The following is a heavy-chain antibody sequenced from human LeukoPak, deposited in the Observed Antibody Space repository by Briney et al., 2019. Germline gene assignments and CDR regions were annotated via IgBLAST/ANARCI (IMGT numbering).Heavy chain of an antibody. Sequence: PSQTLSLTCNVSGGSISSGGSRWSWIRQHPGKGLEWIGYIYYSGSTYYNPSLKSRVTISVDTSKNQFSLKLSSVTAADTAVHYCRLDYYDSSGSPFDYWGQGTLVTVSS. CDR2: IYYSGST. J-gene: IGHJ4*02. D-gene: IGHD3-22*01. V-gene: IGHV4-31*08. CDR3: RLDYYDSSGSPFDY. CDR1: GGSISSGGSR.